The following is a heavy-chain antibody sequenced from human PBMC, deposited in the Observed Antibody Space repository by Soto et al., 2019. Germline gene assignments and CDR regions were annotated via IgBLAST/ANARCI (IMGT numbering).Heavy chain of an antibody. Sequence: GGSLRLSCAASGFTVSSNYMSWVRQAPGKGLEWVSVIYSGGSTYYADSVKGRFTISRHKSKNTLYLQMNSLRAEDTAVYYCARDSGYSSSWYGDAFDIWGQGTMVTVSS. J-gene: IGHJ3*02. CDR2: IYSGGST. V-gene: IGHV3-66*01. D-gene: IGHD6-13*01. CDR3: ARDSGYSSSWYGDAFDI. CDR1: GFTVSSNY.